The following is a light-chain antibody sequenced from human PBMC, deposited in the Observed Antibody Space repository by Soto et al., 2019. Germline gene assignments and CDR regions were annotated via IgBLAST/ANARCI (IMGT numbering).Light chain of an antibody. CDR2: AAS. V-gene: IGKV1-27*01. CDR1: QGISNY. Sequence: NQMTQSPSSLSASVGDRVTITCRASQGISNYLAWYQQKPGKVPKLLIYAASTLHSGVPSRFSGSGSGTDFTLTISSLQSEVVATYYCQKYNSPPWTFGQGTKVEIK. J-gene: IGKJ1*01. CDR3: QKYNSPPWT.